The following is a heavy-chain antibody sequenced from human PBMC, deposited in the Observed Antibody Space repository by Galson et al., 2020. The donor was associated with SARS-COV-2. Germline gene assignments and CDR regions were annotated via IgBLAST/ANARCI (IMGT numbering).Heavy chain of an antibody. CDR3: ARVPYDILTGYYLNWFDP. CDR2: IYYSGST. CDR1: GGSISSYY. V-gene: IGHV4-59*01. D-gene: IGHD3-9*01. Sequence: SETLSLTCTVSGGSISSYYWSWIRQPPGKGLEWIGYIYYSGSTNYNPSLKSRVTISVDTSKNQFSLKLSSVTAADTAVYYCARVPYDILTGYYLNWFDPWGQGTLVTVSS. J-gene: IGHJ5*02.